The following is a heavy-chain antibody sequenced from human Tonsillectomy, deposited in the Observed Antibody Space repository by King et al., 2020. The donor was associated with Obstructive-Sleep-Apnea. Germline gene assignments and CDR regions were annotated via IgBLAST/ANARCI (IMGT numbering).Heavy chain of an antibody. Sequence: LQLQESGPGLVKPSETLSLTCTVSGGSISSSSYYWGWIRQPPGKGLEWIGSIYYSGSTYYNPSLKSRVTISVDTSKNQFSLKLSSVTAADPAVYYCARVVRQPGAYYYYGMDVWGQGTTVTVSS. J-gene: IGHJ6*02. V-gene: IGHV4-39*07. CDR1: GGSISSSSYY. CDR2: IYYSGST. CDR3: ARVVRQPGAYYYYGMDV. D-gene: IGHD6-13*01.